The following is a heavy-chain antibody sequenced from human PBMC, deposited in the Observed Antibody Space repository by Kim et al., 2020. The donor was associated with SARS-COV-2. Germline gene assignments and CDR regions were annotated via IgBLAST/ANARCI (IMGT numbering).Heavy chain of an antibody. CDR1: GFTSTPYN. CDR2: ISTSSSYI. CDR3: ARGQVRETSRNYFDL. V-gene: IGHV3-21*06. Sequence: GGSLRLSCAASGFTSTPYNMNWVRQAPGKGLEWVASISTSSSYIYYAHSVEGRFTISRDNSKNSLYLQMNSLRVEDTAVYYCARGQVRETSRNYFDLWGQGTLVTVSS. D-gene: IGHD4-4*01. J-gene: IGHJ4*02.